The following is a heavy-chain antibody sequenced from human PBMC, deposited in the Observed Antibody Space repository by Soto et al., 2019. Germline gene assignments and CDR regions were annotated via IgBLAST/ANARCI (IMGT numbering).Heavy chain of an antibody. D-gene: IGHD3-22*01. V-gene: IGHV3-15*01. CDR2: IKSKTDGGTT. Sequence: EVQLLESGGGLVQPGGSLRLSCAASGFTFSNAWMSWVRQAPGKGLEWVGRIKSKTDGGTTDYAAPVKGRFTISRDDSKNTLYLQMNSLKTEDTAVYYCTTDGTVGYYYDSSGYYPRGYYFDYWGQGTLVTVSS. CDR1: GFTFSNAW. CDR3: TTDGTVGYYYDSSGYYPRGYYFDY. J-gene: IGHJ4*02.